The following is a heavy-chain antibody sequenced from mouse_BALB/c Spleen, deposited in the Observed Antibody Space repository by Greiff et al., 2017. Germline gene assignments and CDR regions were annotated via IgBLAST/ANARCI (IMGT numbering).Heavy chain of an antibody. CDR2: INPSSGYT. Sequence: VQVVESGAELARPGASVKMSCKASGYTFTSYTMHWVKQRPGQGLEWIGYINPSSGYTNYNQKFKDKATLTADKSSSTAYMQLSSLTSEDSAVYYCARWDYWYFDVWGAGTTVTVSS. D-gene: IGHD4-1*01. V-gene: IGHV1-4*01. CDR3: ARWDYWYFDV. J-gene: IGHJ1*01. CDR1: GYTFTSYT.